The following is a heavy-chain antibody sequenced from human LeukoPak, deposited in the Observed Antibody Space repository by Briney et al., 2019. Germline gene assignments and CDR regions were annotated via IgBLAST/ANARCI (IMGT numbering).Heavy chain of an antibody. Sequence: PGGSLRLSCAASGFTFSTNWMSWVRQAPGKGLEWVANIKPDGSDKYYVDSVKCRFTVSRDNAKNSLSLQMSSLRAEDTAVYYCARGSGWYHYWGQGTLVTVSS. CDR2: IKPDGSDK. J-gene: IGHJ4*02. CDR1: GFTFSTNW. V-gene: IGHV3-7*04. CDR3: ARGSGWYHY. D-gene: IGHD1-14*01.